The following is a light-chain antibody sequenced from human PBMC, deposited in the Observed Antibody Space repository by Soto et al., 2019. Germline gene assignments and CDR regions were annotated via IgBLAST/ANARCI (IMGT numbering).Light chain of an antibody. Sequence: QSVLTQPPSVSGAPGQTVTISCTGSSSXIGARYDVHWYRQLPGTAPKLLIYRDSNRPSGVPDRFSGSKSGTSASLAITGLQAEDEADYYCQSYDISLSGWVFGGGTKLTVL. CDR2: RDS. CDR3: QSYDISLSGWV. J-gene: IGLJ3*02. V-gene: IGLV1-40*01. CDR1: SSXIGARYD.